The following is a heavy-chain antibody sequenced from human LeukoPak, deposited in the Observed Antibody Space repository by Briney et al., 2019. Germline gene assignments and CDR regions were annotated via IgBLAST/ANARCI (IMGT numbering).Heavy chain of an antibody. D-gene: IGHD6-13*01. CDR3: ARGGPAAGRFDY. V-gene: IGHV3-66*01. CDR2: IYSGGST. Sequence: GGSLRLSCAASGYTFSTYAMSWVRQAPGKGLEWVSVIYSGGSTYYADSVKGRFTISRDNSKNTLYLQMNSLRAEDTAVYYCARGGPAAGRFDYWGQGTLVTVSS. J-gene: IGHJ4*02. CDR1: GYTFSTYA.